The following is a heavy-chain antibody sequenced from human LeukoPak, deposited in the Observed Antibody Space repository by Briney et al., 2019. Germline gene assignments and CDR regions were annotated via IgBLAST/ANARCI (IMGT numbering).Heavy chain of an antibody. V-gene: IGHV1-58*01. CDR2: IVVGSGNT. CDR3: AANGGQQVALDY. J-gene: IGHJ4*02. D-gene: IGHD6-13*01. Sequence: GTSVKVSCKASGFTFTSSAVQWVRQARGQRLEWIGWIVVGSGNTNYAQKFQERVTITRDMSTSTAYMELSSLRSEDTAVYYCAANGGQQVALDYWGQGTLVTVSS. CDR1: GFTFTSSA.